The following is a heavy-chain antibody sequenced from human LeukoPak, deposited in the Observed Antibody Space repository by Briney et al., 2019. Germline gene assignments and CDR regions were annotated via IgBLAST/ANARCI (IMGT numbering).Heavy chain of an antibody. CDR3: ARDLVASGYDSSGLDY. CDR1: GFTFSSYG. J-gene: IGHJ4*02. Sequence: GRSLRLSCAASGFTFSSYGMHWVRQAPGKGLEWVAVIWYDESNKYYADSVKGRFTISRDNSKNTLYLQMNSLRAEDTAVYYCARDLVASGYDSSGLDYWGQGTLVTVSS. V-gene: IGHV3-33*01. D-gene: IGHD3-22*01. CDR2: IWYDESNK.